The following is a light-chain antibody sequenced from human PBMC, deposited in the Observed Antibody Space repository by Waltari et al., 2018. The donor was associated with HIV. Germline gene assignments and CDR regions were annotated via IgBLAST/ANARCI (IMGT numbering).Light chain of an antibody. CDR3: AAWDDIRSGWV. Sequence: QSVLTQPPSASGTPGQRVTISCSGSSANIGNTVYWYQQLPGTAPKVLIYRDNHGPSGVPDRFSGSRSGTSASLEVSGLRSEDEATYFCAAWDDIRSGWVFGGGTKLTVL. V-gene: IGLV1-47*01. CDR2: RDN. J-gene: IGLJ3*02. CDR1: SANIGNT.